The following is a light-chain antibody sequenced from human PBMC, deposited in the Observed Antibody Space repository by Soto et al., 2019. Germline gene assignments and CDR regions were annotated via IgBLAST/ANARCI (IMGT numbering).Light chain of an antibody. CDR1: SSDIGGYNY. CDR2: DVN. V-gene: IGLV2-14*03. CDR3: GSYTTSSTLV. Sequence: QSALTQPASVSGSPGQSITISCTGTSSDIGGYNYVSWYQQHPGKAPKLLIYDVNSRPSGLSNRFSGSKSGNTASLTISGLQAEDEADYYCGSYTTSSTLVFGGGTKLTVL. J-gene: IGLJ2*01.